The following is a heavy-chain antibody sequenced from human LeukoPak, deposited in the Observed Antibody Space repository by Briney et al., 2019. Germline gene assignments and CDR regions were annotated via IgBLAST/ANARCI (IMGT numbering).Heavy chain of an antibody. J-gene: IGHJ4*02. D-gene: IGHD3-22*01. CDR3: ARWYYYDSSGYYWYFDY. V-gene: IGHV4-59*11. CDR1: GGSISSHY. Sequence: PSETLSLTCTVSGGSISSHYWSWIRQPPGKGLEWIGYIYYSGSTNYNPSLKSRVTISVDTSKNQFSLKLSSVPAADTAVYYCARWYYYDSSGYYWYFDYWGQGTLVTVSS. CDR2: IYYSGST.